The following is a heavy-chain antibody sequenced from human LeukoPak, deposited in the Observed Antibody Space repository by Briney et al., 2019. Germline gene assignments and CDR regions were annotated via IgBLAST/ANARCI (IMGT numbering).Heavy chain of an antibody. CDR3: ARAGYCSGGSCYSPLYNWFDP. V-gene: IGHV4-34*01. J-gene: IGHJ5*02. CDR1: GGSFSGYY. CDR2: INHSGST. D-gene: IGHD2-15*01. Sequence: SETLSLTCAVYGGSFSGYYWSWIRQPPGKGLEWIGEINHSGSTNYNPSLKSRVTISVDTSKNQFPLKLSSVTAAGTAVYYCARAGYCSGGSCYSPLYNWFDPWGQGTLVTVSS.